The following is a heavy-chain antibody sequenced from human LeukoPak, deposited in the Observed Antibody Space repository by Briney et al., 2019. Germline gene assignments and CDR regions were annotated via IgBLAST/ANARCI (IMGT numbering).Heavy chain of an antibody. CDR3: AKDPFDY. CDR1: GFTFTTYA. Sequence: QAGGSLRLSCAASGFTFTTYAMTWVRRAPGKGLEWVSTITNTAVTTYYADSVKGRFTISRDNSKNSLYLQMSSLRAEDTALYYCAKDPFDYWGQGTLVTVSS. CDR2: ITNTAVTT. J-gene: IGHJ4*02. V-gene: IGHV3-23*01.